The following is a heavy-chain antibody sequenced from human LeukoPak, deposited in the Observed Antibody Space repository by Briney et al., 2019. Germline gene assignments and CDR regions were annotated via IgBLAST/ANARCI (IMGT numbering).Heavy chain of an antibody. CDR2: ISPSSSSI. Sequence: GGSLRLSCKASGFTFSTYTMNWVRQAPGKGLEWVSFISPSSSSIYYADSVKGRFTVSRDNAKNPLYLQMNSLRAEDTALYYCARERRNTPMDVWGQGTTVTVSS. CDR3: ARERRNTPMDV. J-gene: IGHJ6*02. D-gene: IGHD5-18*01. V-gene: IGHV3-21*01. CDR1: GFTFSTYT.